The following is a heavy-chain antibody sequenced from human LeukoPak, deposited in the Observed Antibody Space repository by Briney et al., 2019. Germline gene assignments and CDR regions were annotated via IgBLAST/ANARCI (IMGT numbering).Heavy chain of an antibody. CDR3: AIIEIVATPSDYYYGMDV. D-gene: IGHD5-12*01. Sequence: PGRSLRLSCAASGFTFSSYGMHWVRQAPGKGLEWVAVISYDGSNKYYADSVKGRFTISRDNSKNTLYLQMNSLRAEDTAVYYCAIIEIVATPSDYYYGMDVWGQGTTVTVSS. J-gene: IGHJ6*02. CDR2: ISYDGSNK. V-gene: IGHV3-30*03. CDR1: GFTFSSYG.